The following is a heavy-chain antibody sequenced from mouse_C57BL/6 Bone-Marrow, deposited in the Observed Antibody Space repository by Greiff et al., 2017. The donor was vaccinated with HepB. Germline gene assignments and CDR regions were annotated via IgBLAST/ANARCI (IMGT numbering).Heavy chain of an antibody. J-gene: IGHJ2*01. D-gene: IGHD1-1*01. Sequence: QVQLQQPGAELVKPGASVKMSCKASGYTFTSYWITWVKQRPGQGLEWIGEIDPSDSYTNYNQKFKGKATLTVDTSSSTAYMQLSSLTSEDSAVYYCARLGLLRFYFDYWGQGTTLTVSS. V-gene: IGHV1-69*02. CDR2: IDPSDSYT. CDR3: ARLGLLRFYFDY. CDR1: GYTFTSYW.